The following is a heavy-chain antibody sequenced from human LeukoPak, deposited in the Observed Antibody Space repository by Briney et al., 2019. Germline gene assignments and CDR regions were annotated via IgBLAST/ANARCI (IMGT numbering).Heavy chain of an antibody. Sequence: GESLKISCKGSGYSFTSYWIGWVRQMPGKGLEWMGIIYPGDSDTRYSPSFQGQVTISADKSISTAYLQWSSLKASDTAMYYCARQKAMVRGVMGGAPSDPWGQGTLVTVSS. J-gene: IGHJ5*02. V-gene: IGHV5-51*01. CDR2: IYPGDSDT. CDR3: ARQKAMVRGVMGGAPSDP. CDR1: GYSFTSYW. D-gene: IGHD3-10*01.